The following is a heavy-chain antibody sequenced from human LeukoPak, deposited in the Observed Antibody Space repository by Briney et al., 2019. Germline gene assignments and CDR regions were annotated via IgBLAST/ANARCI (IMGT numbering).Heavy chain of an antibody. Sequence: GSLSLSCAASGFTFSSYAMSWVRQAPGKGLEWVSAISGSGGSTYYADSVKGRFTISRDNSKNTLYLQMNSLRAEDTAVYYCAKEIAAAGPPRASFPYWGQGTLVTVSS. CDR3: AKEIAAAGPPRASFPY. J-gene: IGHJ4*02. D-gene: IGHD6-13*01. CDR2: ISGSGGST. V-gene: IGHV3-23*01. CDR1: GFTFSSYA.